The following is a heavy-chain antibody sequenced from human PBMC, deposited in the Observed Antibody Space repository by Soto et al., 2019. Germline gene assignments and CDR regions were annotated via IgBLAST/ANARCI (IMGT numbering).Heavy chain of an antibody. CDR3: ARVTGDSSSPSYGMDV. CDR1: GDSVSSNSAA. V-gene: IGHV6-1*01. CDR2: TYYRSKWYN. J-gene: IGHJ6*02. D-gene: IGHD6-6*01. Sequence: SQTLSLTCAISGDSVSSNSAAWNWIRQSPSRGLEWLGRTYYRSKWYNDYAVSVKSRITINPDTSKNQFSLQLNSVTPEDTAVYYCARVTGDSSSPSYGMDVWGQGTTVTVSS.